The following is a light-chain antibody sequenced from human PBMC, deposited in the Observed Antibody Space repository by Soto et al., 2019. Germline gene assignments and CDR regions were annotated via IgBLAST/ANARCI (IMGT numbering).Light chain of an antibody. CDR2: DAS. J-gene: IGKJ1*01. CDR1: QRISSS. V-gene: IGKV3D-11*03. CDR3: QQYGTSDPT. Sequence: EIVLIQSPVTLSLSPGERATLSCRASQRISSSLAWYQQNPGQAPRLLIFDASNRATGIPVRFSGSGSGTDFTLTISSLEPDDFTVYYCQQYGTSDPTFGQGTNVEI.